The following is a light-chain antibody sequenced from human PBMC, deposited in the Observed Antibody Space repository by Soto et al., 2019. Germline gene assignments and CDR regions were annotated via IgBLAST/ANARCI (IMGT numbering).Light chain of an antibody. J-gene: IGKJ1*01. CDR1: QSVSNNY. V-gene: IGKV3-20*01. Sequence: ELVLTQSPGTLSLSPGARATLSCRASQSVSNNYLAWYQQKPGQAPRLLIYGASNRATGIPDRFSGSGSGTDFTLTISSLQPEDFAVYYCQQDNNLPRTFGQGTKVDIK. CDR3: QQDNNLPRT. CDR2: GAS.